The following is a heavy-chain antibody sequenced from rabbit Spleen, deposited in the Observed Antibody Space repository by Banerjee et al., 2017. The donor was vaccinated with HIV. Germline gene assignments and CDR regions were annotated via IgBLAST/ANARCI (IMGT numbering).Heavy chain of an antibody. D-gene: IGHD6-1*01. J-gene: IGHJ6*01. CDR3: ARGIAYGYAGDSYPPYGMDL. CDR2: IAGSSSGFT. Sequence: QSLEESGGDLVKPEGSLTLTCTASGFSFSSSYYMCWVRQAPGKGLECIACIAGSSSGFTYSATWAKGRFTISKTSSTTVTLQMTSLTAADTATCFCARGIAYGYAGDSYPPYGMDLWGPGTLVTVS. V-gene: IGHV1S40*01. CDR1: GFSFSSSYY.